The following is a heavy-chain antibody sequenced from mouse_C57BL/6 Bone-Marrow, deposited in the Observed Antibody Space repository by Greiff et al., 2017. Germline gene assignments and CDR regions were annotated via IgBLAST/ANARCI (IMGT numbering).Heavy chain of an antibody. J-gene: IGHJ4*01. CDR3: ARTGVYYYGSSYAMDY. CDR2: IDPSDSYT. Sequence: QVQLQQPGAELVMPGASVKLSCKASGYTFTSYWMHWVKQRPGQGLEWIGEIDPSDSYTNYNKKFKGKSTLTVDKSSSTSYMQLSSLTSEDSAVYYCARTGVYYYGSSYAMDYWGQGTSVTVSS. D-gene: IGHD1-1*01. V-gene: IGHV1-69*01. CDR1: GYTFTSYW.